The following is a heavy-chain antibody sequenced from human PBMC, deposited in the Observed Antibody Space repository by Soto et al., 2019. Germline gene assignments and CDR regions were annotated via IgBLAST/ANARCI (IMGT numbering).Heavy chain of an antibody. CDR2: IIPTLGTP. CDR3: ARVGLGAYDY. Sequence: QVQLVQSGAEVKKPGSSVKVSCKASGGIFSNFAFNWMRQAPGQGLEWMGGIIPTLGTPHYEQKFLGRVTITADESSTTVYMEMSSLTVEDTAVYYCARVGLGAYDYWGQGTLVIVSS. V-gene: IGHV1-69*01. J-gene: IGHJ4*02. CDR1: GGIFSNFA. D-gene: IGHD6-19*01.